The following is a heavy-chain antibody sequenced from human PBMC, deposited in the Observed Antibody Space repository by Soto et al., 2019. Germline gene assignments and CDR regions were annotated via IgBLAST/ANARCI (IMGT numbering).Heavy chain of an antibody. J-gene: IGHJ4*02. CDR1: GFSFSRYA. Sequence: QVQVVESGGGMVEPGRSLRLSCAASGFSFSRYAIHWVRQAPGKGLEWVAVISKDGSHKYYLESVKGRFTIFRDNSKNILSLHMNSLTNEDTAVYYCARSRSGAVADSFDFWGQGTLVTVSS. V-gene: IGHV3-30*04. D-gene: IGHD3-10*01. CDR3: ARSRSGAVADSFDF. CDR2: ISKDGSHK.